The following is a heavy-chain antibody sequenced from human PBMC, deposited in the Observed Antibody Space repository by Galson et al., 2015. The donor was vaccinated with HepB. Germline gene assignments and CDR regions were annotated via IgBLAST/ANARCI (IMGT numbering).Heavy chain of an antibody. V-gene: IGHV1-46*01. CDR3: ARLVSSGWPTGGDAFDI. J-gene: IGHJ3*02. D-gene: IGHD6-19*01. Sequence: SVKVSCKASGYTFTSYYMHWVRQAPGKGLEWMGIINPSGGSTSYAQKFQGRVTMTRDTSTSTVYMELSSLRSEDTAMYYCARLVSSGWPTGGDAFDIWGQGTMVTVSS. CDR2: INPSGGST. CDR1: GYTFTSYY.